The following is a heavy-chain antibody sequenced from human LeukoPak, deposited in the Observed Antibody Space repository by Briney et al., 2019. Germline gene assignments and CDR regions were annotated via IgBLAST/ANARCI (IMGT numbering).Heavy chain of an antibody. V-gene: IGHV4-34*01. D-gene: IGHD2-15*01. J-gene: IGHJ4*02. CDR2: INHSGST. Sequence: SETLSLTCAVYGGSFSGYYWSWIRQPPGKGLEWIGEINHSGSTNYNPSLKSRVTISVDTSKNQFSLKLSSVTAADTAVYYCARHKYCSGGSCYIRSFDYWGQGTLVTVSS. CDR1: GGSFSGYY. CDR3: ARHKYCSGGSCYIRSFDY.